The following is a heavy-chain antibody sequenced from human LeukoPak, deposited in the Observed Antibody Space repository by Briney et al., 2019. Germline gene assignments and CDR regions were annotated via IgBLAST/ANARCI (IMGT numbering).Heavy chain of an antibody. CDR3: AKEGEDPVYGMDV. J-gene: IGHJ6*02. V-gene: IGHV3-11*04. D-gene: IGHD2-21*01. CDR1: GFTFSDYY. Sequence: PGGSLRLSCAASGFTFSDYYMSWIRQAPGKGLEWVSYISSSGSTIYYADSVKGRFTISRDNSKNTLYLQMNSLRAEDTAVYYCAKEGEDPVYGMDVWGQGTTVTVSS. CDR2: ISSSGSTI.